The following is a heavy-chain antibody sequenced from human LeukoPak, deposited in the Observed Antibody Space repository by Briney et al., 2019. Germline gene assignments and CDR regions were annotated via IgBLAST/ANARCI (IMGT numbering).Heavy chain of an antibody. Sequence: GGSLRLSCAASGFTFSSYSMNWVRQAPGKGLEWVSSISSSSSYIYYADSVKGRFTISRDNAKNSLYLQMNSLRAEDTAVYYCARDRMIAAATYYMDVWGKGTTVTVSS. CDR1: GFTFSSYS. D-gene: IGHD6-13*01. J-gene: IGHJ6*03. CDR3: ARDRMIAAATYYMDV. CDR2: ISSSSSYI. V-gene: IGHV3-21*01.